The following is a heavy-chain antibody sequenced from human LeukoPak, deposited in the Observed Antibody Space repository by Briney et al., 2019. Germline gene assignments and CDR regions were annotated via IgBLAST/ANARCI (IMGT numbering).Heavy chain of an antibody. V-gene: IGHV4-59*08. D-gene: IGHD6-6*01. CDR1: RGSISSYY. CDR3: ARFGGSSSGFDY. Sequence: PSETLSLTCSVSRGSISSYYWSWIRQPPGKGLEWIGYISYSGSTNYNPSLKSRVAISVDTSKNQFSLKLSSVTAADTAVYYCARFGGSSSGFDYWGRGTLVTVSS. CDR2: ISYSGST. J-gene: IGHJ4*02.